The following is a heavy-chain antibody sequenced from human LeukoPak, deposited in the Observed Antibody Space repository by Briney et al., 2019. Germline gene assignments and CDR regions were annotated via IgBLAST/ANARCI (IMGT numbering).Heavy chain of an antibody. J-gene: IGHJ4*02. V-gene: IGHV3-33*01. D-gene: IGHD3-22*01. Sequence: QPGKSLRLSCTASGIILTSFGMYWVRQAPGKGLEWVAFLWYDGSNKYYADSVRGRFTISRDNSKDTLYLQMNSLRAKDTAVYYCARDHRGGYYDSSGFFGGLDYWGQGTLVTVSS. CDR1: GIILTSFG. CDR3: ARDHRGGYYDSSGFFGGLDY. CDR2: LWYDGSNK.